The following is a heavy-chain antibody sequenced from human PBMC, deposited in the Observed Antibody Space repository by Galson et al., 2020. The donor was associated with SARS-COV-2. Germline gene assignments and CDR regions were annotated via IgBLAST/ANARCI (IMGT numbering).Heavy chain of an antibody. CDR3: GREISGVND. CDR1: GGSISSDY. Sequence: SETLSLTCTVSGGSISSDYWSWTRQSPEKGLEWIGYIYYSGSTHYNPSLKSRVTISVDTSKNQFSLKLTSVSTADTAVYYCGREISGVNDWGQGPLVTVSS. J-gene: IGHJ4*02. V-gene: IGHV4-59*01. D-gene: IGHD2-8*02. CDR2: IYYSGST.